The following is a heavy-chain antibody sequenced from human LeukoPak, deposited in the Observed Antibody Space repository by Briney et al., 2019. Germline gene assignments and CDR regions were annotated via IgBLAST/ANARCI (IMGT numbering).Heavy chain of an antibody. J-gene: IGHJ6*03. Sequence: PGGSLRLSCAASGFTFSSYSMNWVRQAPGKGLEWVSSISSSSSYIYYADSVKGRFTISRDNAKNSLYLQMNSLRAEDTAVYYCAREDYDYVWGSYRYRPRYYYYMDVWGKGTTVTISS. CDR3: AREDYDYVWGSYRYRPRYYYYMDV. CDR2: ISSSSSYI. V-gene: IGHV3-21*01. CDR1: GFTFSSYS. D-gene: IGHD3-16*02.